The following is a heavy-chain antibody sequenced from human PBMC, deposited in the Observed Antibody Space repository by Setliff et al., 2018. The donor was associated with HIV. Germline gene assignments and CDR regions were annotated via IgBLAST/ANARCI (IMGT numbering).Heavy chain of an antibody. CDR2: IHHSGSR. Sequence: SETLSLTCDIYGGSFNGYFWSWIRQSPRKGLEWIGEIHHSGSRNYNPSLKSRVTMSADTSKNQIYLKVSSVTAADTAVYYCARSALAGDPFDYWGQGTLVTVSS. J-gene: IGHJ4*02. D-gene: IGHD6-19*01. V-gene: IGHV4-34*10. CDR3: ARSALAGDPFDY. CDR1: GGSFNGYF.